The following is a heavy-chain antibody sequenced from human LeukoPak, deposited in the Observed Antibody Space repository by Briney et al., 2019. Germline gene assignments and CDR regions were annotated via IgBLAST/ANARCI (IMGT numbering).Heavy chain of an antibody. Sequence: SQTLSLTCTVSGGSISSGDYYWSWIRQPPGKGLEWIGYIYYSGSTYYNPSLKSRVTISVDTSKNQFSLKLSSVTAADTAVYYCARTRYYDSWSGLRFGYWGQGTLVTVSS. J-gene: IGHJ4*02. V-gene: IGHV4-30-4*08. D-gene: IGHD3-3*01. CDR2: IYYSGST. CDR1: GGSISSGDYY. CDR3: ARTRYYDSWSGLRFGY.